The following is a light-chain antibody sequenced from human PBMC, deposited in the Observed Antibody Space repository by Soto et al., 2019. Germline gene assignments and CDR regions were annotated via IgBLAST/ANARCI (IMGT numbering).Light chain of an antibody. V-gene: IGLV2-18*02. CDR3: SSYTSSITYV. CDR1: SSDVGSYNR. J-gene: IGLJ1*01. Sequence: QSVLTQPTSVSGSPGQSVTISCTGTSSDVGSYNRVSWYQQPPGTAPKLMIYEVSNRPSGVPDRFSGSKSGNTASLTISGLQAEDEADYYCSSYTSSITYVFGTGTKVTVL. CDR2: EVS.